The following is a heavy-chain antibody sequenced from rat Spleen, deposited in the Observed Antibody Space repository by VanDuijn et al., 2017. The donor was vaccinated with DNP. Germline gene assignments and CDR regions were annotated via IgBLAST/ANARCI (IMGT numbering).Heavy chain of an antibody. CDR1: GFSFSDYY. D-gene: IGHD4-3*01. CDR2: ISHNGGDR. V-gene: IGHV5-20*01. J-gene: IGHJ3*01. CDR3: ATDNSGLNWFAY. Sequence: EVQLVESGGGLVRPGRSLKLSCAASGFSFSDYYMAWVRQAPTKGLEWVASISHNGGDRYYRDSMKGRFTISRDYATSSLYLQMVSLRSEDTATYYCATDNSGLNWFAYWGQGTLVTVSS.